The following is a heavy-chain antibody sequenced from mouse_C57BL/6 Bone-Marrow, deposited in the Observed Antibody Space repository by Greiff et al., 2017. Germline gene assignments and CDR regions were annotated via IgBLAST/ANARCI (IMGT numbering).Heavy chain of an antibody. V-gene: IGHV1-52*01. D-gene: IGHD3-3*01. J-gene: IGHJ2*01. CDR2: IDPSDSET. CDR1: GYTFTSYW. CDR3: ERYSWDREYDFDY. Sequence: QVQLQQPGAELVRPGSSVKLSCKASGYTFTSYWMHWVKQRPIQGLEWIGNIDPSDSETNYNQKFKDKATLTVEKSTSTAYMQLSSLTSEDSAVYYCERYSWDREYDFDYWGQGTTLTVSS.